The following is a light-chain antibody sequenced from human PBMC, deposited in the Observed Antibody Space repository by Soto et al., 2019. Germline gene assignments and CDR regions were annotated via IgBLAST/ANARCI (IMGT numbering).Light chain of an antibody. V-gene: IGKV1-39*01. J-gene: IGKJ4*01. CDR1: QHIGNR. Sequence: DIQMTQSPSSLSASLGDRVTITCRSSQHIGNRINWFQQQLGEPPKLLIYSTSSLQNDVPSRFSGRGSGTDFTLTISSLQPEDVATYYCQQSYRVPLTCGGGTKVEFK. CDR2: STS. CDR3: QQSYRVPLT.